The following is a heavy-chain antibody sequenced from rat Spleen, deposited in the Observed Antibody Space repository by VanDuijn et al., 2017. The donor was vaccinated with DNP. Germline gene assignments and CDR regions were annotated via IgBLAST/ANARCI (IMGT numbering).Heavy chain of an antibody. V-gene: IGHV5-25*01. Sequence: EVQLVESGGGLVQPGRSLKLSCAASGFTFSNYYMAWVRQAPKKGLEWVATISTSGSRTYYPDSVKGRFTISRDNAKSSLYLQMNSLKSEDTATYYCARHWYSSYIYVGFDYWGQGVMVTVSS. CDR1: GFTFSNYY. D-gene: IGHD1-2*01. J-gene: IGHJ2*01. CDR2: ISTSGSRT. CDR3: ARHWYSSYIYVGFDY.